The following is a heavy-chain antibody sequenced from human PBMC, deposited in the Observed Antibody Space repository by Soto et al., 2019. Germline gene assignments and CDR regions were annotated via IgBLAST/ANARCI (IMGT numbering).Heavy chain of an antibody. V-gene: IGHV1-18*01. D-gene: IGHD3-22*01. CDR2: ISGYNGNT. Sequence: QVQLEQSGAEVKKPGASVKVSCKASGYTFTNYGFSWVRQAPGQGLEWMGWISGYNGNTNYAQKFQGRVTMTTDTSTRTTYMELRSLRSDDTAVYSCASASTPYFYDSGGYDLWGQGTLVTVSS. CDR1: GYTFTNYG. CDR3: ASASTPYFYDSGGYDL. J-gene: IGHJ5*02.